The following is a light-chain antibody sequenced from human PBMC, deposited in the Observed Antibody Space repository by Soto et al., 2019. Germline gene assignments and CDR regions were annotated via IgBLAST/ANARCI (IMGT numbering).Light chain of an antibody. CDR1: QSISSW. J-gene: IGKJ1*01. Sequence: DIQMTQSPSTLSASVGDRVTITCRASQSISSWLAWYQQSPGKAPKVLIYDASSLESGVPSRFSGSGSGTEFTLTISILQPDDSATYYCQQYNSYSWTFGQGTKVEIK. CDR2: DAS. V-gene: IGKV1-5*01. CDR3: QQYNSYSWT.